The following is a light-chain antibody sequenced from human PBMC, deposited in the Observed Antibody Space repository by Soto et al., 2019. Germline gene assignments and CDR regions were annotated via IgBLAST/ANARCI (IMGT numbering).Light chain of an antibody. CDR1: SSNIGAGYD. Sequence: QSVLTQPPSVSGAPGQRVTISCTGSSSNIGAGYDVHWYQQLPGTAPKLLIYDNTNRPSGVPDRFSGSKSGTSASLAITGLQAEDEADYYCQSYDTSLRGRVFGGGTKVTVL. CDR3: QSYDTSLRGRV. CDR2: DNT. V-gene: IGLV1-40*01. J-gene: IGLJ2*01.